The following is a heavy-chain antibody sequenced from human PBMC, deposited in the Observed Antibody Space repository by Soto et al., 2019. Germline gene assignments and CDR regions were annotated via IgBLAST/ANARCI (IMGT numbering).Heavy chain of an antibody. D-gene: IGHD6-13*01. CDR1: GYSFTNYG. CDR3: ARDAAAGLNDC. CDR2: INAYNGNT. V-gene: IGHV1-18*01. Sequence: QVQLVQSGAEVKEPGASVKVSCKASGYSFTNYGISWVRQAPGQGLEWMGWINAYNGNTKSAQKLQGRVTLTTDTSTRTAYMELRSLRSDDTAVYYCARDAAAGLNDCWGQGTLGTVSS. J-gene: IGHJ4*02.